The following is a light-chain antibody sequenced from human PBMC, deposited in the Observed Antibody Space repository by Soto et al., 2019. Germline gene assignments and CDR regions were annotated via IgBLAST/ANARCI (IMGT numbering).Light chain of an antibody. CDR2: DAS. J-gene: IGKJ1*01. CDR3: QQYKDSKWT. V-gene: IGKV1-5*01. Sequence: DIQMTQSPSALSASVGDRFSITCRASQSVDRYLAWYQQKPGKAPHLLIYDASSLESGVPSRFSGSGSGTEFTLTISSLQPDDFTTFYCQQYKDSKWTFNQGTKVDIK. CDR1: QSVDRY.